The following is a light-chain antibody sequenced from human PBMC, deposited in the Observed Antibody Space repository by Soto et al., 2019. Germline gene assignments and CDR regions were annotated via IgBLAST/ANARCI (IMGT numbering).Light chain of an antibody. V-gene: IGLV2-8*01. CDR2: EVT. CDR1: SSDVGGYNY. J-gene: IGLJ2*01. CDR3: CSYAGTNVVV. Sequence: QSALTQPPSASGSPGQSVTISCTGTSSDVGGYNYVSWYQQHPGKAPKLMIYEVTRRPSGVPDRFSGSKSDNTASLTVSGLQAEDEADYYCCSYAGTNVVVFGGGTKLTVL.